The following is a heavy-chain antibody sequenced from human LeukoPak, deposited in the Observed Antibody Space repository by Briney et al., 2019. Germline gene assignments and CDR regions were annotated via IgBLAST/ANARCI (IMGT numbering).Heavy chain of an antibody. CDR2: IKQDGSEK. Sequence: GGSLRLSCAASGFTFSSYWMSSVRQAPGKGLEWVANIKQDGSEKYYVASVKGRFTISRDNAKNSLDLQMNSLRAEDTAVYYCAREIRFVEWLPYYYMDVWGKGTTVTVSS. J-gene: IGHJ6*03. CDR1: GFTFSSYW. D-gene: IGHD3-3*01. CDR3: AREIRFVEWLPYYYMDV. V-gene: IGHV3-7*01.